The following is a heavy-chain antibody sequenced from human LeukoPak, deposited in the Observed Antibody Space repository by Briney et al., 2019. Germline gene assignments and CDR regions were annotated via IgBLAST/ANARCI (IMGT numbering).Heavy chain of an antibody. D-gene: IGHD2-21*01. CDR3: ARDPGYSYAFDI. V-gene: IGHV1-2*06. CDR2: INPSSGDT. J-gene: IGHJ3*02. CDR1: GYTFTAHY. Sequence: ASVKVSCKASGYTFTAHYMHWVRQAPGQGLEWMGRINPSSGDTEYGQRFQGRVNLTRETSSSTANMELRRLRSDDTAVYYCARDPGYSYAFDIWGQGTVVIVSS.